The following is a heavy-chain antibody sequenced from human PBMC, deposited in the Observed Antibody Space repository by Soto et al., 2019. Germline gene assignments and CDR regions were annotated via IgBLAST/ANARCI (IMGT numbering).Heavy chain of an antibody. CDR3: ARVRGDYYYSGMDV. V-gene: IGHV5-10-1*01. D-gene: IGHD3-10*01. J-gene: IGHJ6*02. CDR1: GYNFTNFW. Sequence: EVQLVQSGAEVKKPGESLRISCKGSGYNFTNFWISWVRQMPGKGLEWMGRVDTIDSYSTYNPSFRGHVTISVDKSISTAYRQWRSLKASDTAIYYCARVRGDYYYSGMDVWGQGTTVVVSS. CDR2: VDTIDSYS.